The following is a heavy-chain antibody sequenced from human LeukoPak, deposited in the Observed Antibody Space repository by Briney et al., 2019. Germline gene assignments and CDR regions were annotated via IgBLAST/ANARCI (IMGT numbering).Heavy chain of an antibody. D-gene: IGHD1-14*01. CDR2: IYYSGST. CDR1: GDSISSNTYY. CDR3: ARGGVGEPDAPDY. V-gene: IGHV4-39*07. J-gene: IGHJ4*02. Sequence: SETLSLTCTDSGDSISSNTYYWGWIRQPPGKGLESIGSIYYSGSTYYNPSLRGRVTISIDTSKNQFSLKLNSVTAADAAVYYCARGGVGEPDAPDYRGQVTLVTVSS.